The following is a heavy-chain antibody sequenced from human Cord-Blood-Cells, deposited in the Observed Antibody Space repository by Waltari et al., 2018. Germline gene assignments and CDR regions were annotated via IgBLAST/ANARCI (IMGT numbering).Heavy chain of an antibody. Sequence: EVQLVESGGGLVKPGRSLRLSCTASGFTFGDYAMSWFRQAPGKGLEWVGFIRSKAYGGTTEYAASVKGRFTISRDDSKSIAYLQMNSLKTEDTAVYYCTTHSPGSSWYDWADYWGQGTLVTVSS. CDR1: GFTFGDYA. CDR2: IRSKAYGGTT. V-gene: IGHV3-49*05. J-gene: IGHJ4*02. D-gene: IGHD6-13*01. CDR3: TTHSPGSSWYDWADY.